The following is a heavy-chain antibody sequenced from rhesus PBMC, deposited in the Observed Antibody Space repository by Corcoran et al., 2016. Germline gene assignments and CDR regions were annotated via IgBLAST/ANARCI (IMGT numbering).Heavy chain of an antibody. CDR3: ARSSVVVASEYFEF. CDR1: GFSISTSGMG. J-gene: IGHJ1*01. V-gene: IGHV2-174*01. D-gene: IGHD2-21*01. CDR2: IYWDDDK. Sequence: QVTLKESGPALVKPTQTLTLTCTFSGFSISTSGMGVGWIRQPPGKALEWLALIYWDDDKYYSTSLESRLTISKYTSKNQVVLTMTNMDPVDTATYYCARSSVVVASEYFEFWGQGALVTVSS.